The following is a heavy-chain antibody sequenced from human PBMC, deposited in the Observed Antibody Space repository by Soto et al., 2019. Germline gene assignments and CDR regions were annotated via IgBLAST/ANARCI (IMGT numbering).Heavy chain of an antibody. CDR3: ARDNGYYDF. Sequence: QIQMVQSGAEVKQPGASVKISCKTSGYTFSSYSINWVRQAPGQGLEWMAWISTTSGNTHYAERVQGRVTVTLDISARTAFMEMWGLTSDDTAVYFCARDNGYYDFWGQGTLVTVSS. V-gene: IGHV1-18*01. D-gene: IGHD2-8*01. J-gene: IGHJ4*02. CDR2: ISTTSGNT. CDR1: GYTFSSYS.